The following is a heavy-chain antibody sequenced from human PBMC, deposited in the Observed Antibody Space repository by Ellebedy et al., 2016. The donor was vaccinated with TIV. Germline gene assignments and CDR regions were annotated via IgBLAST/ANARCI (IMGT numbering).Heavy chain of an antibody. V-gene: IGHV3-7*01. D-gene: IGHD1-1*01. Sequence: PGGSLRLSCVGSGFSFSSYWMSWVRQAPGKGLEWVASIKQEGYEEDYVESVEGRFTISRDNAKSSLYLQMTSLRDEDTAVYYCARDQGWTGGATTRFDYWGQGILVTVSS. CDR1: GFSFSSYW. CDR3: ARDQGWTGGATTRFDY. J-gene: IGHJ4*02. CDR2: IKQEGYEE.